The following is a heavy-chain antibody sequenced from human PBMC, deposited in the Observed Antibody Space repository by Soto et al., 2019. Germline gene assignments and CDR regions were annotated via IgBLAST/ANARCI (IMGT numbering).Heavy chain of an antibody. CDR1: GFTFSSYA. CDR2: ISGSGGST. J-gene: IGHJ6*02. Sequence: GGSLRLSCAASGFTFSSYAMSWVRQAPGKGLEWVSAISGSGGSTYYADSVKGRFTISRDNSKNTLYLQMNGLRAEDTAVYYCAKPLGDSSGYLLYYGMDVWGQGTTVTVSS. V-gene: IGHV3-23*01. D-gene: IGHD3-22*01. CDR3: AKPLGDSSGYLLYYGMDV.